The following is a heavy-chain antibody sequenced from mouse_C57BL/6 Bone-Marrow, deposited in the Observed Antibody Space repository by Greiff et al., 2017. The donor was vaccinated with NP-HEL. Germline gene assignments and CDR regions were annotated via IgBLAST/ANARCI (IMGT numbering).Heavy chain of an antibody. Sequence: DVKLVESEGGLVQPGRSMKLSCTASGFTFSDYYMAWVRQVPEKGLEWVANINYDGSSTYYLDSLKSRFIISRDNAKNILYLQMSSLKSEDTATYYCAREYYGSSYLPWYFDVWGTGTTVTVSS. CDR2: INYDGSST. J-gene: IGHJ1*03. CDR1: GFTFSDYY. V-gene: IGHV5-16*01. D-gene: IGHD1-1*01. CDR3: AREYYGSSYLPWYFDV.